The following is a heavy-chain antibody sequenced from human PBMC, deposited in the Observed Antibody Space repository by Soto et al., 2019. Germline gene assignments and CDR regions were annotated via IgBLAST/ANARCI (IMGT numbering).Heavy chain of an antibody. CDR3: ARLGYCSGGRCYPKGNYYFYHVDV. Sequence: SETLSLTCTGSGGSISSSNYFWGWIRQAPGKGLEWIGSIYYSGSTYYNPSLKSRVTVSVDTSKNQFSLRLSSVTAADTAIYYCARLGYCSGGRCYPKGNYYFYHVDVWGKGTTVTVSS. V-gene: IGHV4-39*01. CDR2: IYYSGST. D-gene: IGHD2-15*01. J-gene: IGHJ6*03. CDR1: GGSISSSNYF.